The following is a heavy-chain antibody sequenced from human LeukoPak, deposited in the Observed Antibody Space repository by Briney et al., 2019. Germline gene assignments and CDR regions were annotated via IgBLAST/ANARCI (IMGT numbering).Heavy chain of an antibody. D-gene: IGHD3-10*01. CDR3: ARGVPLGDFDY. Sequence: ASVKVSCKASGYTFTNDGISWVRQATGQGLEWMGWMNPNSGNTGYAQKFQGRVTMTRNTSISTAYMELSSLRSEDTAVYYCARGVPLGDFDYWGQGTLVTVSS. CDR1: GYTFTNDG. V-gene: IGHV1-8*02. J-gene: IGHJ4*02. CDR2: MNPNSGNT.